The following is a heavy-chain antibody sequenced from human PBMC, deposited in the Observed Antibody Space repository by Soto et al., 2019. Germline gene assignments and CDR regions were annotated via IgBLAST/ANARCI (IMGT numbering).Heavy chain of an antibody. Sequence: GASVKVSCKASGGTFSSYAISWVRQAPGQGLEWMGGIIPIFGTANYAQKFQGRVTITADESTSTAYMELSSLRSEDTAVYYCASGCISTSCYGASDYWGQGTLVTVS. CDR1: GGTFSSYA. V-gene: IGHV1-69*13. CDR2: IIPIFGTA. J-gene: IGHJ4*02. D-gene: IGHD2-2*01. CDR3: ASGCISTSCYGASDY.